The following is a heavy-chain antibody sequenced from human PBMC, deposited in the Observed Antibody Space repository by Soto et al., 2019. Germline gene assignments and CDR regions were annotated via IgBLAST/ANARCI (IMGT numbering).Heavy chain of an antibody. CDR3: VKGKESGYRGAFDS. V-gene: IGHV3-23*01. Sequence: GGSLRLSCAASGFNFGSYAMGWVRQASGKGLEWVSGVSGSGGSPYYADSVKGRLTISKDKSKNTLYLDLNNLRPEDTAVYFCVKGKESGYRGAFDSWGQGTMVTVSS. CDR1: GFNFGSYA. D-gene: IGHD5-18*01. CDR2: VSGSGGSP. J-gene: IGHJ4*02.